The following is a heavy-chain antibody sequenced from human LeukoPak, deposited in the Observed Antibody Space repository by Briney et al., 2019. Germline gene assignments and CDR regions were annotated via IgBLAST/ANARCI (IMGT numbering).Heavy chain of an antibody. Sequence: SETLSLTCTVSGGSISSYYWSWIRQPPGKGLEWIGEINHSGSTNYNPSLKSRVTISVDTSKNQFSLKLSSVTAADTAVYYCARRGAEEMATTRLHYYYGMDVWGQGTTVTVSS. CDR2: INHSGST. V-gene: IGHV4-34*01. J-gene: IGHJ6*02. D-gene: IGHD1-1*01. CDR3: ARRGAEEMATTRLHYYYGMDV. CDR1: GGSISSYY.